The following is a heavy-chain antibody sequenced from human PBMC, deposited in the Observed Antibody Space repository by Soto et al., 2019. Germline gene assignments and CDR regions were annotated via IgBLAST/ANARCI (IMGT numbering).Heavy chain of an antibody. D-gene: IGHD3-22*01. CDR1: GYLISSGYY. Sequence: SETQSLTCSGSGYLISSGYYWGWVRQTRGKGLEWLGSIDYSGKTYKNPSLKSRVSASVDLSQNQFSLNLRSVTAADTAVYFCARDPSSGYDSYYFDYWGQGTLVTVSS. CDR3: ARDPSSGYDSYYFDY. J-gene: IGHJ4*02. CDR2: IDYSGKT. V-gene: IGHV4-38-2*02.